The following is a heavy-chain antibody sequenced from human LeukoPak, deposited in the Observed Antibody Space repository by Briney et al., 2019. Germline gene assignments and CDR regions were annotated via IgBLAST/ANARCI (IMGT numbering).Heavy chain of an antibody. CDR3: ARGNVVVIQPSIVHWFDP. J-gene: IGHJ5*02. CDR2: IYYSGST. V-gene: IGHV4-59*01. D-gene: IGHD3-22*01. CDR1: GGSISSYY. Sequence: SETLSLTCTVSGGSISSYYWSWVRQPPGKGLEWIGYIYYSGSTNYNPSLKSRVTISVDTSMNQFSLKLSSVTAADTAVYYCARGNVVVIQPSIVHWFDPWGQGTLVTVSS.